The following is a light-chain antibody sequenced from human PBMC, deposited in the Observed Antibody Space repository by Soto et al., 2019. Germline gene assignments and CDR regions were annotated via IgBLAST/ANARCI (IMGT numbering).Light chain of an antibody. J-gene: IGLJ2*01. V-gene: IGLV2-14*01. CDR3: SAYTNSTPV. CDR2: EVS. CDR1: SSDIGGYNY. Sequence: QSAPTQPASVSGSPGQSITISCTGTSSDIGGYNYVSWYQQHPGKAPKLIIYEVSNRPSGVSDRFSGSKSGSTASLTISGLQAEDEGDYYCSAYTNSTPVFGGGTKLTVL.